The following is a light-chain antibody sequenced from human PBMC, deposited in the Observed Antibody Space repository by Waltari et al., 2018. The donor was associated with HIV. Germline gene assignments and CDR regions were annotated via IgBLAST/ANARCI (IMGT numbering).Light chain of an antibody. CDR1: SSNIGSNY. CDR3: AAWDGRRGV. Sequence: QSVLTQPPSASGTPGQRVTISCSGSSSNIGSNYVYWYQQLPGTAPKLLFYRNNQRPSGVPDRFSGSMSGTSASLAISGLRSEDEADYYCAAWDGRRGVFGTGTKVTVL. J-gene: IGLJ1*01. V-gene: IGLV1-47*01. CDR2: RNN.